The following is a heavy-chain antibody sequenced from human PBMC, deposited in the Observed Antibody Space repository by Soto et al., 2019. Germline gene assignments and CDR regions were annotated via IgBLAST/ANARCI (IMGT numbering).Heavy chain of an antibody. CDR1: GGSFSSYA. CDR3: ARDVSGYGGNSGGRYFNY. CDR2: IIPIFGTA. J-gene: IGHJ4*02. Sequence: QVQLVQSGAEVKKPGSSVKVSCKASGGSFSSYAISWVRQVPGQGLEWMGGIIPIFGTANYAQKFQGRVTITADESTSTAYMELSSLRSEDTAVYYCARDVSGYGGNSGGRYFNYWGQGTLATVSS. V-gene: IGHV1-69*01. D-gene: IGHD6-25*01.